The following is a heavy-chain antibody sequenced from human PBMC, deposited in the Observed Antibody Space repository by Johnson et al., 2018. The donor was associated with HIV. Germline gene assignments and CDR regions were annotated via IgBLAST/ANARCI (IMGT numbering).Heavy chain of an antibody. V-gene: IGHV3-13*01. CDR3: ARDPHIVEVTTIDTAMNALDI. J-gene: IGHJ3*02. D-gene: IGHD2-21*02. Sequence: VPLVESGGGVVQPGRSLRLSCAVYGFTFSSYDMHWVRQTTGKVLQWVSGIGTAGDTYYSGSVKGRFTISRDNSKNTLYLQMNSLRVEDTAVYYCARDPHIVEVTTIDTAMNALDIWGQGTMVTVSS. CDR1: GFTFSSYD. CDR2: IGTAGDT.